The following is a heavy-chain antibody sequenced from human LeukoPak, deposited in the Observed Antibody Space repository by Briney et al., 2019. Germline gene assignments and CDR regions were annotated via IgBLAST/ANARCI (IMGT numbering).Heavy chain of an antibody. CDR3: ARGPPFDY. CDR2: IYSSGGT. Sequence: SETLSLTCTVSNGPINNYYWAWIRQPAGKGLEWIGRIYSSGGTNYNPSLESRVSTSVDMSQNHFSLKVKSVTAADTAMYYCARGPPFDYWGQGILVTVSS. J-gene: IGHJ4*02. CDR1: NGPINNYY. V-gene: IGHV4-4*07.